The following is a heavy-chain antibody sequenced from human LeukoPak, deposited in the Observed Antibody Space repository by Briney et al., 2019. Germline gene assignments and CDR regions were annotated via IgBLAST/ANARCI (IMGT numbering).Heavy chain of an antibody. V-gene: IGHV1-69*13. CDR1: GGTFSSYA. D-gene: IGHD5-18*01. Sequence: SVKVSCKASGGTFSSYAISWVRQAPGQGLEWMGGIIPIFGTANYAQKFQGRVTITADESTSTAYMELSGLRSEDTAVYYCARDRGWAGYTYGFYYWGQGTLVTVSS. J-gene: IGHJ4*02. CDR3: ARDRGWAGYTYGFYY. CDR2: IIPIFGTA.